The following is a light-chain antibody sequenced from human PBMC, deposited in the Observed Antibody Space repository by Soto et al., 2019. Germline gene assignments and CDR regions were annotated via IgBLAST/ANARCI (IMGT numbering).Light chain of an antibody. V-gene: IGKV3-20*01. J-gene: IGKJ2*01. Sequence: EIVLTQSPGTLSLSPGERATLSCRASQSVSSSSYLAWYQQKPGQAPRLLIYGASSSATGITDRFSGSGSGTDFTLTISRLEPEDFAVYYCHQYGSSPSYTFGQGTKVEIK. CDR2: GAS. CDR3: HQYGSSPSYT. CDR1: QSVSSSSY.